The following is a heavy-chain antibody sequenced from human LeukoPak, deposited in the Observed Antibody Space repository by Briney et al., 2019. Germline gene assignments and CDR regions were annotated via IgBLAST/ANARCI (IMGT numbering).Heavy chain of an antibody. D-gene: IGHD5-24*01. V-gene: IGHV4-59*01. CDR3: ASDGDGYKFDI. J-gene: IGHJ3*02. Sequence: SETLSLTCTVSGGSISSYSWTWIRQPPGKGLEWIGCMYYSGSTNYNPSLKSRVSISVDTSKNQFSLKLSSVTAADTAVYYCASDGDGYKFDIWGQGTMVTVSS. CDR1: GGSISSYS. CDR2: MYYSGST.